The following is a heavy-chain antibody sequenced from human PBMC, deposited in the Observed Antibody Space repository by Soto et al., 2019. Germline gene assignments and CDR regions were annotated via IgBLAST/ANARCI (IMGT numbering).Heavy chain of an antibody. CDR3: ARLTGITTFRRDY. V-gene: IGHV4-39*01. CDR2: IYYSGNT. CDR1: GGSISSPSYY. Sequence: QLQLQESGPGLVKPSENLSLTCSVSGGSISSPSYYWGWIRQPPGKGLEWIGSIYYSGNTYYNPSLKSRVTIFVDTSRNQFSLQVNSVTAADTAVYFCARLTGITTFRRDYWGQGTLVTVSS. J-gene: IGHJ4*02. D-gene: IGHD1-1*01.